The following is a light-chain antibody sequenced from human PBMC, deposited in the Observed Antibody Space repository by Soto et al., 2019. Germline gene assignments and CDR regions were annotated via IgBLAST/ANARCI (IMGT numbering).Light chain of an antibody. V-gene: IGKV4-1*01. CDR2: WAS. CDR1: QSVLYNSNNKNY. Sequence: DIVMTQSPDSLTVSLGERATINCKSSQSVLYNSNNKNYLAWYQQKPGQPPKLLIYWASTRESGVRDRFSGSGSETDFTLTINSLQAADVAVYFCQQYYSTPPTFGQGTKVEIK. J-gene: IGKJ1*01. CDR3: QQYYSTPPT.